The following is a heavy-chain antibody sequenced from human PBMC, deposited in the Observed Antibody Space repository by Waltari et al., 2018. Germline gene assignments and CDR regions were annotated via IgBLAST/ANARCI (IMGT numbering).Heavy chain of an antibody. Sequence: ALSMDWVRQAPGKGLEWMGGFDPEDGETIYAQKFQGRVTMTEDTSTDTAYMELSSLRSEDTAVYYCATGLKRVLWFGDGQDYWGQGTLVTVSS. D-gene: IGHD3-10*01. V-gene: IGHV1-24*01. CDR1: ALS. J-gene: IGHJ4*02. CDR2: FDPEDGET. CDR3: ATGLKRVLWFGDGQDY.